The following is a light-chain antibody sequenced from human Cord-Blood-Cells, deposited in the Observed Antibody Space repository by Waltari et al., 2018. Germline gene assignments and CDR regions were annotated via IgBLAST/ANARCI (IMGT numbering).Light chain of an antibody. V-gene: IGLV2-23*01. Sequence: QSALTQPASVSGSPGPSITISCTGTSSDVGSYNLVSWYQQHPGKAPKLMIYEGSKRPSVVSNRFSGSKSGNTASLTISGLQAEDEADYYCCSYAGSSTYVVFGGGTKLTVL. CDR3: CSYAGSSTYVV. J-gene: IGLJ2*01. CDR1: SSDVGSYNL. CDR2: EGS.